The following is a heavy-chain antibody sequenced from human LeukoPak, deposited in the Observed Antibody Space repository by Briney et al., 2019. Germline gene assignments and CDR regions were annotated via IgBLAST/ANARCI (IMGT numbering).Heavy chain of an antibody. CDR3: ARDPSKVVVPGYFEN. D-gene: IGHD2-15*01. Sequence: GRSLRLSCAASGFTFSSYGMHWVRQAPGKGLEWVAVISYDGSNKYYAESVKGRFTISRDNSKNTQYMQMNSLRPEDTAVYFCARDPSKVVVPGYFENWGQGNLVTVSS. J-gene: IGHJ4*02. CDR2: ISYDGSNK. CDR1: GFTFSSYG. V-gene: IGHV3-30*03.